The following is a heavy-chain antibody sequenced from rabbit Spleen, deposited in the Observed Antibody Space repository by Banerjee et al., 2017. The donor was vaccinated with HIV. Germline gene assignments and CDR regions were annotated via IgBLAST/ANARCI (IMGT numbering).Heavy chain of an antibody. CDR1: GFSFSNGYV. J-gene: IGHJ6*01. Sequence: QEQLEESGGDLVKPEGSLTLTCTASGFSFSNGYVMCWVRQAPGKGLEWIACIYVVDSSGSTFYATWAKGRFTISKTSSTTVTLQMTSLTAADTATYFCARDSGSSFSSYGMDLWGQGTLVTVS. D-gene: IGHD8-1*01. CDR3: ARDSGSSFSSYGMDL. CDR2: IYVVDSSGST. V-gene: IGHV1S45*01.